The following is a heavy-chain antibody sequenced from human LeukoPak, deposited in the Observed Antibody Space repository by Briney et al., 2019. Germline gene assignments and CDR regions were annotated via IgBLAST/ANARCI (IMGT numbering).Heavy chain of an antibody. D-gene: IGHD2-2*01. Sequence: GGSLRLSYAASGFTLSSYGMHWVRQAPGKGLEGVAVIWYDGCNKHYADFVKGRFTISRDNSKNTLYLQMNSLRAEDTAVYYCARDYCRSTSCYGVRYYYYGMDVWGQGTTVTVSS. CDR1: GFTLSSYG. J-gene: IGHJ6*02. V-gene: IGHV3-33*08. CDR3: ARDYCRSTSCYGVRYYYYGMDV. CDR2: IWYDGCNK.